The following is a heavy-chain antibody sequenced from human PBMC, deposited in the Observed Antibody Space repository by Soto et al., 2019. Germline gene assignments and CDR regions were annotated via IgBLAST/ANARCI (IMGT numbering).Heavy chain of an antibody. CDR1: GDSISTFY. Sequence: ETLSPTCTVSGDSISTFYWGWSRQSPGKELEWIGYVYCTGSTNYNPSLKSRVTISVDRSKNQFSLKLTSANTADTAVYYCARGRTVRNYADDSSDYFYFFDYWGQGTQVTVSS. J-gene: IGHJ4*02. CDR2: VYCTGST. CDR3: ARGRTVRNYADDSSDYFYFFDY. D-gene: IGHD3-22*01. V-gene: IGHV4-59*01.